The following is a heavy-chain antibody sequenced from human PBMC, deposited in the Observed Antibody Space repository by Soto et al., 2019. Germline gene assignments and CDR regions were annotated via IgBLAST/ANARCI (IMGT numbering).Heavy chain of an antibody. CDR3: ARTFGGHLYSIDF. Sequence: GASLKISCKGSGYTFTSYWSGWVRQMPWKGPEWMGVIYPGDSDTRYSPSFQGQVTISADRSISTAYLQWSSLKASDTAIYYCARTFGGHLYSIDFWGQGTLLTISS. J-gene: IGHJ4*02. D-gene: IGHD3-16*01. CDR2: IYPGDSDT. CDR1: GYTFTSYW. V-gene: IGHV5-51*01.